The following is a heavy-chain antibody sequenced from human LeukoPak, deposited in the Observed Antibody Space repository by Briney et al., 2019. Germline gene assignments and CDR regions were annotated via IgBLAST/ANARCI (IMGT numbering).Heavy chain of an antibody. J-gene: IGHJ4*02. Sequence: GGSLRLSCAASGFTFSDYYMSWIRQAPGKGLEWVSYISSSSSYTNYADSVKGRFIISRDNAKNSLYLQMNSLRAEDTAVYYCASYYGSGSYYNTIPFDYWGQGTLVTVSS. CDR1: GFTFSDYY. D-gene: IGHD3-10*01. CDR2: ISSSSSYT. V-gene: IGHV3-11*06. CDR3: ASYYGSGSYYNTIPFDY.